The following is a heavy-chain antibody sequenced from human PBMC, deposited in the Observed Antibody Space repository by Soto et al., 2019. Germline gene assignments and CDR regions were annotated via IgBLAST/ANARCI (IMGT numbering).Heavy chain of an antibody. D-gene: IGHD5-18*01. J-gene: IGHJ5*02. CDR2: ISYDGSNK. Sequence: QVQLVESGGGVVQPGRSLRLSCGASGFTFSSYGMHWVRQAPGKGLEWVAVISYDGSNKYYADSVKGRFTISRDNSKNTLYLQMNSLRAEDTAVYYCAKVSGYRGWFDPWGQGTLVTVSS. CDR3: AKVSGYRGWFDP. CDR1: GFTFSSYG. V-gene: IGHV3-30*18.